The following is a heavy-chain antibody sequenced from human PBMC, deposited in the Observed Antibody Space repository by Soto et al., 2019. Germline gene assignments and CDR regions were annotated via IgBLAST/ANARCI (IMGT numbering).Heavy chain of an antibody. Sequence: ASVKVSCKASGYRFTGYFIHWVRQAPGRGLEWLGWINPNNGDTESGQNFQGRVTMTRDTSITTVYMEVTRLTSDDTAVYYCAKGGPSVYWALFDSWGQGTRVTVSS. V-gene: IGHV1-2*02. CDR1: GYRFTGYF. CDR2: INPNNGDT. D-gene: IGHD2-8*01. J-gene: IGHJ4*02. CDR3: AKGGPSVYWALFDS.